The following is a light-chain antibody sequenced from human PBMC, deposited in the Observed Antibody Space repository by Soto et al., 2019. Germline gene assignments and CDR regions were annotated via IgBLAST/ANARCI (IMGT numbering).Light chain of an antibody. Sequence: EIVITHSPATLSVSPGDRATLSCRASQSVSSNLAWHQQKPGQAPRILMYDASTRATGIPARFSGSGSGTEFTLTISSLQSEDFAVYYCQQYHNWPITFGQGTRLEIK. CDR1: QSVSSN. V-gene: IGKV3-15*01. J-gene: IGKJ5*01. CDR3: QQYHNWPIT. CDR2: DAS.